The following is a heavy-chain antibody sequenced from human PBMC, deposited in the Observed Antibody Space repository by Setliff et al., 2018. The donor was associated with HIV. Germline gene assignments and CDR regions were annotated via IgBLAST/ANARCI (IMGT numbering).Heavy chain of an antibody. Sequence: SVKVSCKASGGTFSSYAISWVRQAPGQGLEWMGRIIPIFGTANYAQKFQGRITITADELTSTVYMDLNSLKSEDSAVYYCANPHDGGAFDVWGQGTAVTVSS. J-gene: IGHJ3*01. V-gene: IGHV1-69*13. D-gene: IGHD1-1*01. CDR2: IIPIFGTA. CDR1: GGTFSSYA. CDR3: ANPHDGGAFDV.